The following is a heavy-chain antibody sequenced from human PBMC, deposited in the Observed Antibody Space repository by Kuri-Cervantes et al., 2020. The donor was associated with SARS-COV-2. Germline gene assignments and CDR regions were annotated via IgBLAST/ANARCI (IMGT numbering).Heavy chain of an antibody. V-gene: IGHV3-13*01. CDR2: IGTAGDT. CDR3: ARVCCGNYYYGMDV. Sequence: GESLKISCAASGFTFSSYDMHWVRQATGKGLEWVSAIGTAGDTYYPGSVKGRFTISRENAKNSLYLQMNSLRAGDTAVYYCARVCCGNYYYGMDVWGQGTTVTVSS. J-gene: IGHJ6*02. D-gene: IGHD1-26*01. CDR1: GFTFSSYD.